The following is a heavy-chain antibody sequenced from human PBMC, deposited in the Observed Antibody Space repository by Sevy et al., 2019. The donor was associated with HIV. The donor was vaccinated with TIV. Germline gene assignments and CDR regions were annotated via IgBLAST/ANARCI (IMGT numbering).Heavy chain of an antibody. D-gene: IGHD4-17*01. V-gene: IGHV3-30*18. CDR1: GFTFSSYG. J-gene: IGHJ4*02. Sequence: GGSLRLSCAASGFTFSSYGMHWVRQAPGKGLEWVAVISYDGSNKYYADSVKGRFTISRDNSKNTLYLQMNSLRAEDTAVYYCAKDRPSRGGTVTTFYFDYWGQGTLVTVSS. CDR2: ISYDGSNK. CDR3: AKDRPSRGGTVTTFYFDY.